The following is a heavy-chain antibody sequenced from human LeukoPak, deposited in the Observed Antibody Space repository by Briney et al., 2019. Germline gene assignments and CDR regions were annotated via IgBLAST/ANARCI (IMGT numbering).Heavy chain of an antibody. Sequence: GESLKISCKGSGYSFTSYWIGCGRQMPGKGLWWMGIIYPGDSDTNYSPSFQGQVTISADKSISTAYLPWSSLKASDTAIDYWARRTGQAVVESVDYWGQGTLVTVSS. CDR1: GYSFTSYW. D-gene: IGHD3-22*01. J-gene: IGHJ4*02. CDR2: IYPGDSDT. V-gene: IGHV5-51*01. CDR3: ARRTGQAVVESVDY.